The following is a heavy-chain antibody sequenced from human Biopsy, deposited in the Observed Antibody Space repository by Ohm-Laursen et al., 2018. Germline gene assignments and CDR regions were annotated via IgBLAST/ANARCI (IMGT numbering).Heavy chain of an antibody. J-gene: IGHJ4*02. CDR2: ISGSGGST. CDR1: GFSFDNYA. CDR3: AKGGYCTTTSCYMDVDY. Sequence: GSLRLSCAASGFSFDNYAMNWVRQAPGKGLDWVSTISGSGGSTYYADSVKGRFTISRDASKNTLYLLMNSLRAEDTAMYYCAKGGYCTTTSCYMDVDYWGQGTLVTVSS. V-gene: IGHV3-23*01. D-gene: IGHD2-2*02.